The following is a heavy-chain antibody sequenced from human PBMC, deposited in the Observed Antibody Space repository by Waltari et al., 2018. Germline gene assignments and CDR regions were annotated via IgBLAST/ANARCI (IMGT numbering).Heavy chain of an antibody. CDR2: VHGSGRT. Sequence: QLQFRESSPGRVKASGTLSLSGAVPGDSVTSSYWWSWVRQPPGKGLEWIGQVHGSGRTNYNPSFASRVTVSLDTSINQVSLKVTSATAADTAVYYCARDRGRGLYLDSWGPGTLVTVSP. J-gene: IGHJ4*02. V-gene: IGHV4-4*02. D-gene: IGHD2-15*01. CDR3: ARDRGRGLYLDS. CDR1: GDSVTSSYW.